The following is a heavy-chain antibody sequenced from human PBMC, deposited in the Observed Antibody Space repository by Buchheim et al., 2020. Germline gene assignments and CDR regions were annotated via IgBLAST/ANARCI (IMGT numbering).Heavy chain of an antibody. V-gene: IGHV4-31*03. Sequence: QVQLQQWGAGLLKPSETLSLTCTVSGGSISSGGYYWSWIRQHPGKGLEWIGYIYYSGSTYYNPSLKSRVTISVDTSKNQFSLKLSSVTAADTAVYYCARGATAAGPSPIAYWGQGTL. J-gene: IGHJ4*02. CDR2: IYYSGST. D-gene: IGHD6-13*01. CDR1: GGSISSGGYY. CDR3: ARGATAAGPSPIAY.